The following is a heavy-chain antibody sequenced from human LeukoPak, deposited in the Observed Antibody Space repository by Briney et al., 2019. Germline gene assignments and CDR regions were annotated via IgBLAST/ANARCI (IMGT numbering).Heavy chain of an antibody. D-gene: IGHD2-2*01. CDR1: GFTFSSYS. CDR2: ISSSSSTI. J-gene: IGHJ3*02. V-gene: IGHV3-48*01. Sequence: PGGSLRLSCAASGFTFSSYSMNWVRQAPGKRLEWVSYISSSSSTIYYADSAKGRFTISRDNAKNSLYLQMNSLRAEDTAVYYCAHIVVVPAAIRDAFDIWGQGTMVTVSS. CDR3: AHIVVVPAAIRDAFDI.